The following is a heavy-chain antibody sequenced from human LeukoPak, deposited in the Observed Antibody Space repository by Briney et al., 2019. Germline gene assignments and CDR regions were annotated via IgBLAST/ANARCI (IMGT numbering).Heavy chain of an antibody. CDR2: IYYSGST. V-gene: IGHV4-39*01. Sequence: KASETLSLTCTVSGGSISSSNYYWGWIRQPPGKGLELIGSIYYSGSTYYNPSLKSRVTISVDTSKNQFSLKPSSVTAADTAVYYCARGFGTNYFDYWGQGTLVTVSS. CDR1: GGSISSSNYY. CDR3: ARGFGTNYFDY. D-gene: IGHD3-16*01. J-gene: IGHJ4*02.